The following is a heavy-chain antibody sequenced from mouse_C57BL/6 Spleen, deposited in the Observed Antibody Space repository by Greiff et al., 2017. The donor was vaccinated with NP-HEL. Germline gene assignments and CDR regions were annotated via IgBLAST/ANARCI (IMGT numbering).Heavy chain of an antibody. CDR1: GYAFSSSW. Sequence: QVQLQQSGPELVKPGASVKISCKASGYAFSSSWMNWVKQRPGKGLEWIGRIYPGDGDTNYNGKFKGKATLTADKSSSTAYMQLSSLTSEDSAVYFCARNYYYGSSPWYFDVWGTGTTVTVSS. CDR3: ARNYYYGSSPWYFDV. D-gene: IGHD1-1*01. J-gene: IGHJ1*03. V-gene: IGHV1-82*01. CDR2: IYPGDGDT.